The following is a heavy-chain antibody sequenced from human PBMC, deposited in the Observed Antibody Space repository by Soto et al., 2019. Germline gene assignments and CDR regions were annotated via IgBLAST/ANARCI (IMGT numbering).Heavy chain of an antibody. CDR1: GFTFSSYA. CDR2: ISYDGSNK. V-gene: IGHV3-30-3*01. CDR3: ASPRLSSDGTTPIEY. J-gene: IGHJ4*02. Sequence: QVQLVESGGGVVQPGRSLRLSCAASGFTFSSYAMHWVRQAPGKGLEWVAVISYDGSNKYYADSVKGRFTISRDNSKNTLYLQMNSLRAEDPAVYYCASPRLSSDGTTPIEYWGQGTLVTVSS. D-gene: IGHD1-1*01.